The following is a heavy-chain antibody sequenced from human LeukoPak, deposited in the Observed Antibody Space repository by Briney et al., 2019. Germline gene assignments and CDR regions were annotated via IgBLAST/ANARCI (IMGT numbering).Heavy chain of an antibody. D-gene: IGHD3-22*01. J-gene: IGHJ4*02. CDR1: GGTFSSYA. CDR2: IIPIFGTA. CDR3: ARGVVPDYDPYYFDY. V-gene: IGHV1-69*13. Sequence: GASVKVSCKASGGTFSSYAISWVRQAPGQGLEWMGGIIPIFGTANYAQKFQGRVTITADESTSTAYMELSSLRSEDTAVYYCARGVVPDYDPYYFDYWGQGTLVTVSS.